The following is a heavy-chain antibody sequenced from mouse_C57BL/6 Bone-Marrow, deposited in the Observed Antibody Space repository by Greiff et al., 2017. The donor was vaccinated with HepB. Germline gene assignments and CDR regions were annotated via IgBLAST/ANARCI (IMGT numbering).Heavy chain of an antibody. D-gene: IGHD1-1*01. Sequence: LQESGAELARPGASVKMSCKASGSTFTGSTMHWVNQRPGQGLEWIGYINPSSGYTKYNQKFKDKATLTADKSSSTAYMQLSSLTSEDSAVYYCARSYYGSSYVTFHWYFDVWGTGTTVTVSS. V-gene: IGHV1-4*01. CDR2: INPSSGYT. J-gene: IGHJ1*03. CDR3: ARSYYGSSYVTFHWYFDV. CDR1: GSTFTGST.